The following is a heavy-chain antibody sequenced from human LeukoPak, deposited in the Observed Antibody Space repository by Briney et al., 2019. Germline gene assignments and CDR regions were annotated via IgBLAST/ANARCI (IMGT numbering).Heavy chain of an antibody. D-gene: IGHD2-15*01. V-gene: IGHV3-30*18. CDR1: GFTFSSHG. Sequence: GRSLRLSCAASGFTFSSHGMHWVRQAPGKGLEWVAVISYDGSNKNYADSVKGRFTISRDNSKNTLYLQMNSLRAEDTAVYYCANADSDGHFDYWGQGTLVTVSS. CDR3: ANADSDGHFDY. CDR2: ISYDGSNK. J-gene: IGHJ4*02.